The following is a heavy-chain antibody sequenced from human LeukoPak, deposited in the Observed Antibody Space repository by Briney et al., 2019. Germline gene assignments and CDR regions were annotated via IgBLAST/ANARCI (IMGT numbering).Heavy chain of an antibody. Sequence: ASVRVSCKASGYTFTSYYIHWVRQAPGQGREWLGIINPSGGGTIYAQKFQGRVTMTRDTSTSTVYMELSSLRSEDTAVYYCAREWPNTYRFDPWGQGTLVTVPS. D-gene: IGHD1/OR15-1a*01. V-gene: IGHV1-46*01. J-gene: IGHJ5*02. CDR2: INPSGGGT. CDR3: AREWPNTYRFDP. CDR1: GYTFTSYY.